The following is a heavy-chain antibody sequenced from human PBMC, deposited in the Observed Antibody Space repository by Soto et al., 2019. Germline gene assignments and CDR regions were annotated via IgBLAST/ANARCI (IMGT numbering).Heavy chain of an antibody. V-gene: IGHV3-48*02. CDR2: ISSSSSTI. CDR3: ARDPSGCSGGSCYFFDY. D-gene: IGHD2-15*01. Sequence: AGGSLRLSCAASGFTFSSYSMNWVRQAPGKGLEWVSYISSSSSTIYYADSVKGRFTISRDNAKNSLYLQMNSLRDEDTAVYYCARDPSGCSGGSCYFFDYWGQGTLVTVSS. CDR1: GFTFSSYS. J-gene: IGHJ4*02.